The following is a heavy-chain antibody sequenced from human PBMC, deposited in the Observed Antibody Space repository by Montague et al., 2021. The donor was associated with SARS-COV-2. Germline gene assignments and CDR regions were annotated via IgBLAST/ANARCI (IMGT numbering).Heavy chain of an antibody. CDR1: GDSVKTNLHY. CDR3: ANVEKCGSGSCYLAFDY. CDR2: IYYTGTS. D-gene: IGHD2-15*01. Sequence: SETLSLTCTVSGDSVKTNLHYWGWIRQPPGKGLEWIGNIYYTGTSYYNPSLKSRVTISVDTSKNQFSLKLTSVTAADTAVYYCANVEKCGSGSCYLAFDYWGQGTLVTVSS. V-gene: IGHV4-39*01. J-gene: IGHJ4*02.